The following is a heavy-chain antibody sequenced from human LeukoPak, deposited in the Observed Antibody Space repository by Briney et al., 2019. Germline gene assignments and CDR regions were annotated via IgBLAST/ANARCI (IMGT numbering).Heavy chain of an antibody. J-gene: IGHJ4*02. D-gene: IGHD3-9*01. CDR1: GFILSSYD. V-gene: IGHV3-30-3*01. CDR3: ARHFTTGSIDH. Sequence: PGGSLRLSCAASGFILSSYDMHWVRQPPGKGLEWLAVISRDGSIKYHADSVRGRFTISRDNSHNTLYLQMSSLRAEDTAVYYCARHFTTGSIDHWGQGNLVTVSS. CDR2: ISRDGSIK.